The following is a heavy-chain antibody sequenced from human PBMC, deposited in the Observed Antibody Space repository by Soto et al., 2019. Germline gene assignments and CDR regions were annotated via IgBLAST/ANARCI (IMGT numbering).Heavy chain of an antibody. J-gene: IGHJ6*02. V-gene: IGHV4-34*01. Sequence: SETLSLTCAVYGGSFSGYYWSRIRQPPGKGLEWIGEINHSGSTNYNPSLKSRVTISVDTSKNQFSLKLSSVTAADTAVYYCAREQRYYYGSGSRMDVWGQGTTVTVSS. CDR2: INHSGST. D-gene: IGHD3-10*01. CDR1: GGSFSGYY. CDR3: AREQRYYYGSGSRMDV.